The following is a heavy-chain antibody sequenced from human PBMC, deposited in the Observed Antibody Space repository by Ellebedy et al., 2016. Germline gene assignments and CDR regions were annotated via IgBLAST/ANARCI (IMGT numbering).Heavy chain of an antibody. J-gene: IGHJ4*02. CDR3: AKDFGRRAILPPG. CDR1: GFSFSTYA. CDR2: ITGNGDST. V-gene: IGHV3-23*01. D-gene: IGHD3-10*01. Sequence: GESLKISCAASGFSFSTYAMSWVRQAPGSGLEWVSGITGNGDSTSYVDSVKGRFTISRDNSENTLHLQMNSLRAEDTAVYYCAKDFGRRAILPPGWGQGTLVTVSS.